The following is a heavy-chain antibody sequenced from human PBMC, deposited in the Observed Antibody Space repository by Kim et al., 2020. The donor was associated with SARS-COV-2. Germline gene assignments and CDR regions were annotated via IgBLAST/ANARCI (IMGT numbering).Heavy chain of an antibody. CDR3: TTEYYYDSSGYYSWFDP. D-gene: IGHD3-22*01. CDR1: GFTFSNAW. CDR2: IKSKTDGGTT. Sequence: GGSLRLSCAASGFTFSNAWMSWVRQAPGKGLEWVGRIKSKTDGGTTDYAAPVKGRITISSDDSKNTLYLQMNSLKTEDTAVYYCTTEYYYDSSGYYSWFDPWGQGTLVTVSS. J-gene: IGHJ5*02. V-gene: IGHV3-15*01.